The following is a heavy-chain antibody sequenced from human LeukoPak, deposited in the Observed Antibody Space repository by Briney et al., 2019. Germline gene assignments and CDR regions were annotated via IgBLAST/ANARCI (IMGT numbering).Heavy chain of an antibody. J-gene: IGHJ5*02. CDR3: ARAGNPDYRNWFDP. CDR2: MNPNSGNT. Sequence: ASVKVSCKASGYTFTSYDINWVRQATGQGLEWMGWMNPNSGNTGYAQKFQGRVTMTRNTSISTAYMELSSLRSEDTAVYYCARAGNPDYRNWFDPWGQGTLVTVSS. V-gene: IGHV1-8*01. CDR1: GYTFTSYD. D-gene: IGHD1-14*01.